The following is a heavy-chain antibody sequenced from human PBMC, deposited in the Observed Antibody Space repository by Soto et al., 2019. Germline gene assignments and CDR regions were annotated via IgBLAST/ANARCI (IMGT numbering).Heavy chain of an antibody. CDR1: GFTFSSYE. CDR3: ACHRGWYFDY. D-gene: IGHD6-19*01. V-gene: IGHV3-48*03. Sequence: GGSLRLSCAASGFTFSSYEMNWVRQAPGKGLEWVSYISSSGSTIYYADSVKGRFTISRDNAKNSLYLQMNSLRAEDTAVYYCACHRGWYFDYWGQGTLVTVSS. J-gene: IGHJ4*02. CDR2: ISSSGSTI.